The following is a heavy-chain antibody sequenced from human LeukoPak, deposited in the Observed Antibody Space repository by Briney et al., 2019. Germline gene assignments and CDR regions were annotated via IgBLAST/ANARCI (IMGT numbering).Heavy chain of an antibody. J-gene: IGHJ3*02. Sequence: SETLSLTCTVSGGSISSGSYYWSWIRQPAGKGLEWIGRIYTSGSTNYNPSLKSRVTISVDTSKNQFSLKLSSVTAADTAVYYCARPNFSSCYDSSGPYAFDIWGQGTMVTVSS. CDR3: ARPNFSSCYDSSGPYAFDI. D-gene: IGHD3-22*01. V-gene: IGHV4-61*02. CDR2: IYTSGST. CDR1: GGSISSGSYY.